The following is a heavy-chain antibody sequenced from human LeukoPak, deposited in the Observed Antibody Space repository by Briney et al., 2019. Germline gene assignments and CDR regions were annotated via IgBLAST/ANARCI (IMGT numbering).Heavy chain of an antibody. V-gene: IGHV1-69*06. CDR2: IIPIFGTA. D-gene: IGHD6-19*01. Sequence: ASVKVSCKASGGTFSSSTISWVRQAPGQGLEWMGGIIPIFGTANYAQKFQVRVTITADKSTSTAYMELSSLRSEDTAVYYCASYLSGWPMKYWGQGTLVTVSS. CDR3: ASYLSGWPMKY. CDR1: GGTFSSST. J-gene: IGHJ4*02.